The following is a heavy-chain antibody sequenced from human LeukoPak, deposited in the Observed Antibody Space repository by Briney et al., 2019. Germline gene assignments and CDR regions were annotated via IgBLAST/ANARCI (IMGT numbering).Heavy chain of an antibody. D-gene: IGHD4-11*01. V-gene: IGHV4-59*11. J-gene: IGHJ5*02. CDR2: IYYSGST. Sequence: PSETLSLTCTVSGGSISSHYWSWIRQPPGKGLEWIGYIYYSGSTNYNPSLKSRVTISVDTSKNQFSLKLSSVTAADTAVYYCAREVTLNWFDPWGQGTQVTVSS. CDR1: GGSISSHY. CDR3: AREVTLNWFDP.